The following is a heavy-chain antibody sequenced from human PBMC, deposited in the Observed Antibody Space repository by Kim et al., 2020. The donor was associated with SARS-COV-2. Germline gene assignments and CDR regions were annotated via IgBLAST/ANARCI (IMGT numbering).Heavy chain of an antibody. Sequence: SETLSLTCAVYGGSFSGYYWSWIRQPPGKGLEWIGEINYSGSTNYNPSLKSRATISVDTSKNQFSLKLSSVTAADTAVYYCPRRYSSSWYNWFDPWGQGT. J-gene: IGHJ5*02. V-gene: IGHV4-34*01. CDR1: GGSFSGYY. CDR3: PRRYSSSWYNWFDP. CDR2: INYSGST. D-gene: IGHD6-13*01.